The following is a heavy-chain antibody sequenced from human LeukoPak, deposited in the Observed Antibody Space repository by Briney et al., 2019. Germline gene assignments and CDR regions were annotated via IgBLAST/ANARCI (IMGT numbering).Heavy chain of an antibody. J-gene: IGHJ4*02. CDR3: ARADIVVVPAAGDYFDY. D-gene: IGHD2-2*01. V-gene: IGHV4-39*01. CDR2: IYYSGST. Sequence: WIRQPPGKGLEWIGSIYYSGSTYYNPSLKSRVTISVDTSKNQFSLKLSSVTAADTAVYYCARADIVVVPAAGDYFDYWGQGTLVTVSS.